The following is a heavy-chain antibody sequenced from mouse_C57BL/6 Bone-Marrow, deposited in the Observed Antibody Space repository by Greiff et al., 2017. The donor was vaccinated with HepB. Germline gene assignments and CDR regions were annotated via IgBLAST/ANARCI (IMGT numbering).Heavy chain of an antibody. J-gene: IGHJ3*01. V-gene: IGHV1-81*01. Sequence: QVQLQQSGAELARPGASVKLSCKASGYTFTSYGISWVKQRTGQGLEWIGEIYPRSGNTYYNEKFKGKATLTADKSSSTAYMELRSLTSEDSAVYFCAIQAYYYDYEGPFSYWGQGTLVTVSA. D-gene: IGHD2-4*01. CDR2: IYPRSGNT. CDR3: AIQAYYYDYEGPFSY. CDR1: GYTFTSYG.